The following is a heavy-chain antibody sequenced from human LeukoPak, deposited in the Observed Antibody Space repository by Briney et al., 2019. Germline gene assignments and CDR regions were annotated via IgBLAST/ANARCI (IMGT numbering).Heavy chain of an antibody. CDR2: IYTSGST. D-gene: IGHD3-22*01. CDR3: ARERPVYYYDSSDWFDP. J-gene: IGHJ5*02. V-gene: IGHV4-61*02. CDR1: GGSISSGSYY. Sequence: SETLSLTCTVSGGSISSGSYYWSWIRQPAGKGLEWIGRIYTSGSTNYNPSLKSRVTISVDTSKNQFSLKLSSVTAADTAVYYCARERPVYYYDSSDWFDPWGQGTLVTVSS.